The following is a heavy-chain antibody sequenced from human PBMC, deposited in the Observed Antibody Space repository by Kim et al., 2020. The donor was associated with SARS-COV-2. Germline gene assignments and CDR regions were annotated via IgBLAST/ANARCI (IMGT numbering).Heavy chain of an antibody. D-gene: IGHD4-17*01. V-gene: IGHV3-11*01. Sequence: ADSVKGRFHISRDNAKNSLYLQMNSLRAEDTAVYYCARASVDYGPSTFDYWGQGTLVTVSS. J-gene: IGHJ4*02. CDR3: ARASVDYGPSTFDY.